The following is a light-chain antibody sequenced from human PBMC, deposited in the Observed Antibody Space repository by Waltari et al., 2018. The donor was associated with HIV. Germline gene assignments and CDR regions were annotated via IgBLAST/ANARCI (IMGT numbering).Light chain of an antibody. Sequence: DIQMTQSPSSLSANVGDRVIITCRASQHNRNDLNWYQHKVGESPRLLIYAASGLQSGVPARFTGGGSGTDFNFTISALQSEDCATYYCQQSHEPPRTFGGGTKVEIK. CDR2: AAS. V-gene: IGKV1-39*01. J-gene: IGKJ4*02. CDR1: QHNRND. CDR3: QQSHEPPRT.